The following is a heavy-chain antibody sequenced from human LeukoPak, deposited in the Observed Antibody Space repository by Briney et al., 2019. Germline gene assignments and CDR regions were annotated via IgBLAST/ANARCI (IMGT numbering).Heavy chain of an antibody. Sequence: GESLRLSCAASGFTFGTYAMSWFRQAPGKGLEWVGFIRSKAYGGTTEYAASVKGRFTISRDDSKSIAYLQMNSLKTEDTAVYYCTRLRYSITMIKYWGQGTLVTVSS. CDR3: TRLRYSITMIKY. J-gene: IGHJ4*02. V-gene: IGHV3-49*03. CDR1: GFTFGTYA. CDR2: IRSKAYGGTT. D-gene: IGHD3-22*01.